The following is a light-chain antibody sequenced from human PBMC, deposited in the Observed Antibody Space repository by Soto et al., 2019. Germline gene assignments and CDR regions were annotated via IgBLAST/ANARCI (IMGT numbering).Light chain of an antibody. CDR3: QQRSNWPPSIT. V-gene: IGKV3D-20*02. Sequence: VLTQSPGTLSLSPGESATLSCRASQIVRSTYLAWYQQKPGQAPRLLIYDASSRATDIPDRFSGSGSGTEFTLTISGLEPEDFAVYYCQQRSNWPPSITFGQGTRLEIK. J-gene: IGKJ5*01. CDR2: DAS. CDR1: QIVRSTY.